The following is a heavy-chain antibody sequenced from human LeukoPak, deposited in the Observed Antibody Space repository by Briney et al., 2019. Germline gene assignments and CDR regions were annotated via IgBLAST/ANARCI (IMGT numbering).Heavy chain of an antibody. CDR3: SRDGGEGGNSAFDI. Sequence: GRSLRLSGAASGFTFSDYSLDWVRQAPGKGLDWLGRSRRGANSYTTEYAASVTGRFTISRDDSRNSLYLHMNSLKTEDTAVYPCSRDGGEGGNSAFDIWGPGTMVTVSS. CDR1: GFTFSDYS. V-gene: IGHV3-72*01. D-gene: IGHD2/OR15-2a*01. CDR2: SRRGANSYTT. J-gene: IGHJ3*02.